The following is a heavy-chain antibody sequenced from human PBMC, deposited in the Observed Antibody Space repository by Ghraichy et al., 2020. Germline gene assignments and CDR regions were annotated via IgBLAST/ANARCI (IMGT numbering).Heavy chain of an antibody. CDR3: AKQRGTWHVGDVDS. D-gene: IGHD3-16*01. Sequence: GGSLRLSCAASGFTFSTYAMSWVRQAPGKGLEWVSAISGSGGNTYYADSVKGRFTISRDNSKNTLYLQMNSLRAEDTAVYYCAKQRGTWHVGDVDSWVQGTLVTVSS. CDR2: ISGSGGNT. J-gene: IGHJ4*02. CDR1: GFTFSTYA. V-gene: IGHV3-23*01.